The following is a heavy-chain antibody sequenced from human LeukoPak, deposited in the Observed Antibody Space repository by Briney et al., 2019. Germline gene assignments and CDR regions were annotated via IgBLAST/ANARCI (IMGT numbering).Heavy chain of an antibody. CDR1: GYSISSGYY. D-gene: IGHD6-19*01. CDR3: ARAEKAVTGTLDY. J-gene: IGHJ4*02. CDR2: MYNRGNT. Sequence: NPSETLSLTCAVSGYSISSGYYWSWIRQSPGKKLEWIGYMYNRGNTIYNPSLKSRVTISTEASKNQFSLRLTSVTAADTAVYYCARAEKAVTGTLDYWGQGTLITVSS. V-gene: IGHV4-61*01.